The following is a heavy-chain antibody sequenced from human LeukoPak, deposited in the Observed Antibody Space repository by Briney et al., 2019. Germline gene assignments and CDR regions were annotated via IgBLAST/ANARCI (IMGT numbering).Heavy chain of an antibody. CDR1: GFTFSSYW. CDR3: AKERVVRGVVYDY. Sequence: PGGSLRLSCAASGFTFSSYWMSWVRQAPGKGLEWVSAISGSGGSTYYADSVKGRFTISRDNSKITLFLQMNSLRAEDTAVYYCAKERVVRGVVYDYWGQGTLVTVSS. CDR2: ISGSGGST. V-gene: IGHV3-23*01. D-gene: IGHD3-10*01. J-gene: IGHJ4*02.